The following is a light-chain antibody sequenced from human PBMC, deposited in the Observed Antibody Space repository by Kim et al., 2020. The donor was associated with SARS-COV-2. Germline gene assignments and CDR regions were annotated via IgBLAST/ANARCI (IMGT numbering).Light chain of an antibody. J-gene: IGKJ5*01. CDR2: AAS. Sequence: SASPGERASLSCRASQSVDTSLAWYQQKPGQAPRLLIVAASTRATGILGRFSGSGSGTEFTLTISSLQSEDFAVYYCQQYKSWPTFGQGTRLEIK. V-gene: IGKV3-15*01. CDR1: QSVDTS. CDR3: QQYKSWPT.